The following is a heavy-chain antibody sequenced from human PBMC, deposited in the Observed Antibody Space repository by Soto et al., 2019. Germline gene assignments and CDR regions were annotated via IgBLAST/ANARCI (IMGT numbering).Heavy chain of an antibody. Sequence: QVQLVQSGAEVKKPGSSVKVSCKASGGTFSGYTISWVRQAPGQGLEWMGRIIPILGIANYAQKFQGRVTITADKSMSTAYMELSSLRSEDTAVYYCARVEMATIDAYYYYGMDIWGQGTTVTVSS. CDR3: ARVEMATIDAYYYYGMDI. D-gene: IGHD5-12*01. CDR1: GGTFSGYT. CDR2: IIPILGIA. V-gene: IGHV1-69*02. J-gene: IGHJ6*02.